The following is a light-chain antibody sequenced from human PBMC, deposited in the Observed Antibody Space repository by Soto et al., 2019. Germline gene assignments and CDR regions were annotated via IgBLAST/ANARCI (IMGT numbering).Light chain of an antibody. J-gene: IGLJ1*01. V-gene: IGLV2-14*01. CDR2: EVS. Sequence: QSVLTQPASVSGSPGQSITISCTGSSSDVGGSKYVSWYQQHPGKAPRLMIYEVSYRPSGVSNRFSGSKSGNTASLTVSGLQAEDEADYYCSSKTSSGTLYVLGTGTKVTVL. CDR3: SSKTSSGTLYV. CDR1: SSDVGGSKY.